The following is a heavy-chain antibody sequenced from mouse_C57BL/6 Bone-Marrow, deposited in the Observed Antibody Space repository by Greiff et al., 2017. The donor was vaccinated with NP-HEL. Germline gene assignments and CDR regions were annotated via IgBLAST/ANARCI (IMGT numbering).Heavy chain of an antibody. CDR1: GYTFTSYG. V-gene: IGHV1-81*01. Sequence: QVQLQQPGAELARPGASVKLSCKASGYTFTSYGISWVKQRTGQGLEWIGEIYPRSGNTYYNEKFKGKATLTADKSSSTAYMELRSLTSEDSAVYFCARSYYYGSSPNQPHFDYWGQGTTLTVSS. D-gene: IGHD1-1*01. CDR2: IYPRSGNT. CDR3: ARSYYYGSSPNQPHFDY. J-gene: IGHJ2*01.